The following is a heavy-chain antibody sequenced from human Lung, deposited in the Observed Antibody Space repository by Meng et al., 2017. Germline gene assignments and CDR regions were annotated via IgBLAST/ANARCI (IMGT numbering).Heavy chain of an antibody. CDR3: ARGPTTMAHDFDY. D-gene: IGHD4-11*01. J-gene: IGHJ4*02. CDR1: GGSFSDYY. CDR2: INHSGST. V-gene: IGHV4-34*01. Sequence: QVQLQHGGEGLLKPSKTLCLTCVVSGGSFSDYYWSWIRQPPGKGLEWIGEINHSGSTNYNPSLESRATISVDTSQNNLSLKLSSVTAADSAVYYCARGPTTMAHDFDYWGQGTLVTVSS.